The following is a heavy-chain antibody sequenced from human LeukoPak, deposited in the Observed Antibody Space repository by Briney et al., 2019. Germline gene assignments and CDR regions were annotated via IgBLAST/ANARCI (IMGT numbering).Heavy chain of an antibody. V-gene: IGHV1-8*01. CDR3: ARGLGDYYDTSTYYYAVPAH. D-gene: IGHD3-22*01. J-gene: IGHJ4*02. Sequence: ASVKVSCKASGYTFTTYDITWVRQATGQGLEWMGWMHPNSGDTAYAQKFQGRVAMTRDTSISTAYMELSSLRSEDTAVYYCARGLGDYYDTSTYYYAVPAHWGQGTLVTVSS. CDR1: GYTFTTYD. CDR2: MHPNSGDT.